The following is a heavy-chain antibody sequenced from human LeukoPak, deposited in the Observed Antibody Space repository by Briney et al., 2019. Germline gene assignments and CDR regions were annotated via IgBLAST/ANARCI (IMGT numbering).Heavy chain of an antibody. CDR1: GGTFSSYA. CDR3: ARGVITMVRGVIHPLGY. V-gene: IGHV1-69*05. Sequence: SVKVSCKASGGTFSSYAISWVRQAPGQGLEWMGGIIPIFGTANYAQKFQGRVTMTRDTSTSTVYMELSSLRSDDTAVYYCARGVITMVRGVIHPLGYWGQGTLVTVSS. D-gene: IGHD3-10*01. CDR2: IIPIFGTA. J-gene: IGHJ4*02.